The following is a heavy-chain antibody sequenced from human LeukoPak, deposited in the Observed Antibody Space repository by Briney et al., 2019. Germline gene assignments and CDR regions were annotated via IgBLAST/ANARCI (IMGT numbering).Heavy chain of an antibody. CDR2: VFYTGTT. CDR1: GGSVSRGSYY. Sequence: SETLSLTCTVSGGSVSRGSYYWSWIRQPPGKGLEWIGYVFYTGTTNYNPSLKSRVTISVDTSKNQFSLKLSSVTAADTAVYYCARDRSDSTFDDWGQGTLVTVSS. CDR3: ARDRSDSTFDD. J-gene: IGHJ4*02. V-gene: IGHV4-61*01. D-gene: IGHD2/OR15-2a*01.